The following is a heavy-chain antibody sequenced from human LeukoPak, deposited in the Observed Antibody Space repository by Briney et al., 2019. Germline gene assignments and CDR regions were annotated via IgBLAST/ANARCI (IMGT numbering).Heavy chain of an antibody. D-gene: IGHD4-11*01. CDR2: ISSSGDYK. CDR1: GFTFTTYS. CDR3: ARGDYSNYYMDV. Sequence: GGSLRLSCAASGFTFTTYSLNWVRQAPGKGLEWVSSISSSGDYKYYADSVKGRFTISRDNAKNSLYLQMNSLRAEDTAVYYCARGDYSNYYMDVWGKGTTVTISS. V-gene: IGHV3-21*01. J-gene: IGHJ6*03.